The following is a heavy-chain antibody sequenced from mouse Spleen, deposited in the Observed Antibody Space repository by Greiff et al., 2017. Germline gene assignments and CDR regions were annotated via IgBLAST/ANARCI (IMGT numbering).Heavy chain of an antibody. CDR2: IDPENGDT. CDR1: GFNIKDDY. CDR3: TTEATVVAKGFAY. Sequence: VQLQQSGAELVRPGASVKLSCTASGFNIKDDYMHWVKQRPEQGLEWIGWIDPENGDTEYASKFQGKATITADTPSNTAYLQLSSLTSEDTAVYYCTTEATVVAKGFAYWGQGTLVTVSA. V-gene: IGHV14-4*01. D-gene: IGHD1-1*01. J-gene: IGHJ3*01.